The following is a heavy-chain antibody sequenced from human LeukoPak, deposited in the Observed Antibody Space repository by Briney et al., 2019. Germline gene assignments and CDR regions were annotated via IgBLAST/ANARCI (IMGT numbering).Heavy chain of an antibody. D-gene: IGHD3-9*01. CDR1: GFTFSSYS. Sequence: PGGSLRLSCAASGFTFSSYSMNWVRQAPGKGLEWVSSISSSSSYIYYADSVKGRFTISRDNAKNSLYLQMNSLRAEDTALYYCAKDTGYDILTGSSVSTFDYWGQGTLVTVSS. J-gene: IGHJ4*02. CDR3: AKDTGYDILTGSSVSTFDY. V-gene: IGHV3-21*04. CDR2: ISSSSSYI.